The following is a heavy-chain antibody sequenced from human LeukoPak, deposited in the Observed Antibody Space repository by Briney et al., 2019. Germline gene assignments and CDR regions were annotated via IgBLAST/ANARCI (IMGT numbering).Heavy chain of an antibody. V-gene: IGHV3-23*01. Sequence: GGSLRLSCEASGFTFSTYGMSWVRQAPGKGLEWVSGISDSGGSTFYADSVKGRFTISRDNAKNSLYLQMNSLRAEDTAVYYCARDRGGWFVYWGQGTLVTVSS. CDR2: ISDSGGST. CDR1: GFTFSTYG. CDR3: ARDRGGWFVY. D-gene: IGHD3-10*01. J-gene: IGHJ4*02.